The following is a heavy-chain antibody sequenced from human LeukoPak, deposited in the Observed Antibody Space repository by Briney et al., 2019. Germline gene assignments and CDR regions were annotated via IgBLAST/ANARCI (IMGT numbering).Heavy chain of an antibody. CDR2: INPNSGGT. V-gene: IGHV1-2*02. Sequence: MGWINPNSGGTNYAQKFQGRVTMTRDTSISTAYMELSRLRSDDTAVYYCARQEGYYYYMDVWGKGTTVTVSS. CDR3: ARQEGYYYYMDV. J-gene: IGHJ6*03.